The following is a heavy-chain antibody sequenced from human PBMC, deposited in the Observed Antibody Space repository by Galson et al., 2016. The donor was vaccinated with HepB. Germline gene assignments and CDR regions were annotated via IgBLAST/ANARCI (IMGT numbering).Heavy chain of an antibody. V-gene: IGHV1-18*01. CDR1: GFPFSSYG. CDR2: ISAYNGNT. J-gene: IGHJ6*04. D-gene: IGHD3-10*01. Sequence: SVKVSCKASGFPFSSYGITWVRQAPGQGLEWMGWISAYNGNTNYAQKLQGRVTMTTDTSTSTAYMELRSLRSDDTAVYFCARGGVSSGGVDVWGKGTTVTVSS. CDR3: ARGGVSSGGVDV.